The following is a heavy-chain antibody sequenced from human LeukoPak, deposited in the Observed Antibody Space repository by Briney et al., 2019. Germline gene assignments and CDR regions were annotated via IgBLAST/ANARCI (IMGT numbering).Heavy chain of an antibody. Sequence: SETLSLTCTVSGGSIISTTYYWGWLRQPPGKGLEWIGTIYYTGGAYYNPSLKSRVTISVDTSKNQFSLKLSSVTATDTAVYSCARLFSNYYMDVWCKGTTVTVSS. CDR2: IYYTGGA. CDR3: ARLFSNYYMDV. J-gene: IGHJ6*03. D-gene: IGHD2/OR15-2a*01. V-gene: IGHV4-39*01. CDR1: GGSIISTTYY.